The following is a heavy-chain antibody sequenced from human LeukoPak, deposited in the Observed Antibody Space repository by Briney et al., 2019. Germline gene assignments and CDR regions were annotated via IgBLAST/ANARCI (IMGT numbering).Heavy chain of an antibody. V-gene: IGHV4-30-4*01. CDR3: AREGLGGFWSGYYSGIDAFDI. Sequence: SETLSLTWTVSGGSISSGDYYWSWIRQPPGKGLEWIGYIYYSGSTYYNPSLKSRVTISVDTSKNQFSLKLSSVTAADTAVYYCAREGLGGFWSGYYSGIDAFDIWGQGTMVTVSS. J-gene: IGHJ3*02. CDR2: IYYSGST. CDR1: GGSISSGDYY. D-gene: IGHD3-3*01.